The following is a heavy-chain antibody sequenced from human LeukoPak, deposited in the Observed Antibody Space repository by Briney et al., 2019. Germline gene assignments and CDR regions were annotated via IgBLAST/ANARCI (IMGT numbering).Heavy chain of an antibody. CDR3: ARGAGYCSGGSCYSEGHFDY. CDR2: INHSGST. V-gene: IGHV4-34*01. D-gene: IGHD2-15*01. CDR1: GGSFSGYY. J-gene: IGHJ4*02. Sequence: PSETLSLTCAVYGGSFSGYYWSWIRQPPGKGLEWIGEINHSGSTNYNPSLKSRVTISVDTSKNQFSLKLSSVTAADTAVYYCARGAGYCSGGSCYSEGHFDYWGQGTLATVSS.